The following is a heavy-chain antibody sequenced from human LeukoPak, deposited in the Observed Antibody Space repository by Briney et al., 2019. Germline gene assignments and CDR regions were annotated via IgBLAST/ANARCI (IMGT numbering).Heavy chain of an antibody. D-gene: IGHD2-15*01. CDR3: AKDPVYCSGGSCYWYNWFDP. V-gene: IGHV3-23*01. CDR1: GFTFSSYA. Sequence: GGSLRLSCAASGFTFSSYAMSWVRQAPGKGLEWVSAISGSRGSTYYADSVKGRFTISRDNSKNTLHLQMNSLRAEDTAVYYCAKDPVYCSGGSCYWYNWFDPWGQGTLVTVSS. J-gene: IGHJ5*02. CDR2: ISGSRGST.